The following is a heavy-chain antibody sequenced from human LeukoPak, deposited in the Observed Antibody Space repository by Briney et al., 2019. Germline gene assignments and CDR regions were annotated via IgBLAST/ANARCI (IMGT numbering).Heavy chain of an antibody. D-gene: IGHD1-1*01. J-gene: IGHJ3*02. CDR2: INPNSGGT. V-gene: IGHV1-2*02. CDR1: GYTFTGYY. CDR3: AGPSRPSYWNGGDDAFDI. Sequence: GASVKVSCKASGYTFTGYYMYWVRQAPGQGLEWMGWINPNSGGTNYAQKFQGRVTMTRVTSINTAYMELSRLRSDDTAVYYCAGPSRPSYWNGGDDAFDIWGQGTMVTVSS.